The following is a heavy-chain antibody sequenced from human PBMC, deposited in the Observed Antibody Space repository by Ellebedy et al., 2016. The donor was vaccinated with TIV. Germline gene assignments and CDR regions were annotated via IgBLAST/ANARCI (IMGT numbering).Heavy chain of an antibody. D-gene: IGHD5-18*01. Sequence: SETLSLXXTVSGGSISNYYWAWIRQPPGKGLEWIGSIYYSGSTYYNPSLKSRLTISVDTSKDQVSLKLNSVTAADTAVYYCARHTRYSYGSERFDPWGQGSLVTVSS. J-gene: IGHJ5*02. CDR3: ARHTRYSYGSERFDP. V-gene: IGHV4-39*01. CDR1: GGSISNYY. CDR2: IYYSGST.